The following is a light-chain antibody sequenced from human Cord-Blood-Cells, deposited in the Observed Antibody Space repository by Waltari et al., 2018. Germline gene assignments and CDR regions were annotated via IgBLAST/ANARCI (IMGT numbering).Light chain of an antibody. V-gene: IGLV4-69*01. CDR2: LNSDGSH. CDR3: QTWGTGIHWV. Sequence: QLVLTQSPSASASLGASVKLTCTLSSGHSSYAIAWHQQQPETGPRYLMKLNSDGSHSKGDGIPDRFSGSSSGAERYLTISSLQSEDEADYYCQTWGTGIHWVFGGGTKLTVL. CDR1: SGHSSYA. J-gene: IGLJ3*02.